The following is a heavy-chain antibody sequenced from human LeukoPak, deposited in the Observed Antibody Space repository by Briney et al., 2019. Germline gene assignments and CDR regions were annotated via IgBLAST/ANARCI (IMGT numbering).Heavy chain of an antibody. Sequence: SQTLSVTCAISGDSVSSNTPAWNWIRQSPSRGLEWLGRTYYRSKWYNDYAVSVRSRITINPDTAKNQFSLQLNSVTPEDTAVYYCARQQRGAFDYWGQGTLVTVST. CDR1: GDSVSSNTPA. D-gene: IGHD6-13*01. J-gene: IGHJ4*02. CDR3: ARQQRGAFDY. V-gene: IGHV6-1*01. CDR2: TYYRSKWYN.